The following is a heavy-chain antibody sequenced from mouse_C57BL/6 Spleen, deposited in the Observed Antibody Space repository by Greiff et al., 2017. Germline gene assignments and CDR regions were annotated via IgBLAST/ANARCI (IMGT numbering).Heavy chain of an antibody. J-gene: IGHJ3*01. CDR3: ARWDYDYVSWFAY. V-gene: IGHV1-82*01. CDR1: GYAFSSSW. Sequence: QVQLQQSGPELVKPGASVKISCKASGYAFSSSWMNWVKQRPGKGLEWIGRIYPGDGDTNYNGKFKGKATLTADKSSSTAYMQLSSLTSEDSAVYLCARWDYDYVSWFAYWGQGTLVTVSA. D-gene: IGHD2-4*01. CDR2: IYPGDGDT.